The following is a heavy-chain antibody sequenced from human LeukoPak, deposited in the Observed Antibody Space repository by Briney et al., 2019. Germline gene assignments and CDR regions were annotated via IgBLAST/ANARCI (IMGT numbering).Heavy chain of an antibody. V-gene: IGHV3-43D*03. D-gene: IGHD1-20*01. CDR3: AKDIADGGYNWNDGRGPFDY. CDR1: GFTFDDYA. CDR2: ISWDGGST. J-gene: IGHJ4*02. Sequence: PGGSLRLSCAASGFTFDDYAMHWVRQAPGKGLEWVSLISWDGGSTYYADSVKGRFTISRDNSKNSLYLQMNSLRAEDTALYYCAKDIADGGYNWNDGRGPFDYWGQGTLVTVSS.